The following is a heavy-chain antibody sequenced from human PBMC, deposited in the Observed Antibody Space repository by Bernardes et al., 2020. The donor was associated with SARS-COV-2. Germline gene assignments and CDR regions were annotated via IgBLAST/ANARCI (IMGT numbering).Heavy chain of an antibody. J-gene: IGHJ4*02. Sequence: GGSLRLSCAASGFTFDDYAMRWVRQAPGKGLEWVSGISWNSGSIGYADSVKGRFTISRDNAKNSLYLQMNSLRAEDTALYYCAKDLGYGDYSFDYCGQGTLVTVSS. CDR2: ISWNSGSI. CDR3: AKDLGYGDYSFDY. V-gene: IGHV3-9*01. CDR1: GFTFDDYA. D-gene: IGHD4-17*01.